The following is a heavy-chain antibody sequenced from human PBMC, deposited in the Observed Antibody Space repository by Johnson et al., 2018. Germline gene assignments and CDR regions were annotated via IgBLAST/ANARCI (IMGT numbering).Heavy chain of an antibody. CDR2: IKSKTDGGTT. CDR1: GFTFSNAW. CDR3: TTDDDDVWGSYRPYGMDV. D-gene: IGHD3-16*02. Sequence: VQLVESGGGLVKPGGSLRLSCAASGFTFSNAWMNWVRQAPGKGLEWVGRIKSKTDGGTTDYAAPVKGRFTISRDDSKNTLYLQMNSLKTEDTAVYYCTTDDDDVWGSYRPYGMDVGGRGSTVTVSS. J-gene: IGHJ6*02. V-gene: IGHV3-15*07.